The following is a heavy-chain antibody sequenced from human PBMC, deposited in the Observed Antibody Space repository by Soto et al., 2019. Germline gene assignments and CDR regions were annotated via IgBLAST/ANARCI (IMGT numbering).Heavy chain of an antibody. V-gene: IGHV3-23*01. CDR1: GFTFTSYA. CDR3: AKRRGAGGQFDY. Sequence: GALRLSCAASGFTFTSYAMGWVRQAPGKGLEWVSVISSGGSTYYADSVRGRFTISRDNSKDTLSLQMNSLRAEDTAVYYCAKRRGAGGQFDYWGQGALVTVSS. D-gene: IGHD2-15*01. CDR2: ISSGGST. J-gene: IGHJ4*02.